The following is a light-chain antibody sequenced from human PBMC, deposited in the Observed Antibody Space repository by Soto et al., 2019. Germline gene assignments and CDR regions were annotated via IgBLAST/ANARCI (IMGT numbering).Light chain of an antibody. CDR3: QQYYNWPRGT. Sequence: EIVMTQSPATLSVSPGERATLSCRASQSVSSNLAWYQQKPGQAPRLLIYGASTRATGIPARFSGSGSGTEFTLTISSLQSEDFAVYYCQQYYNWPRGTFGQGTKVEIK. CDR2: GAS. J-gene: IGKJ1*01. V-gene: IGKV3-15*01. CDR1: QSVSSN.